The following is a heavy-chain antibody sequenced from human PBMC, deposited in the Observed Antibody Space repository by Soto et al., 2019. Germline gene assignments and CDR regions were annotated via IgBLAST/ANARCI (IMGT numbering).Heavy chain of an antibody. CDR1: GFTFSSYS. V-gene: IGHV3-21*01. CDR2: ISSSSYI. D-gene: IGHD5-18*01. CDR3: ARDHASGYSYGLSDY. Sequence: PGGSLRLSCAASGFTFSSYSMNWVRQAPGKGLEWVSSISSSSYIYYADSVKGRFTISRDNAKNSLYLQMNSLRAEDTALYYCARDHASGYSYGLSDYWGQGTLVTVSS. J-gene: IGHJ4*02.